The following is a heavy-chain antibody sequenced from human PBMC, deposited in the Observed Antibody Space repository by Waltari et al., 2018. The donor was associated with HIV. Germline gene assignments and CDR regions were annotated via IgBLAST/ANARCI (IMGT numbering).Heavy chain of an antibody. CDR1: GYSISSGYY. V-gene: IGHV4-38-2*02. Sequence: QVQLQESGPGLVRPSETLSLTCTVSGYSISSGYYWGWIRQPPGKGLGWIGNIYHSESTYYNPSLKSRVTISVDTSKNQFSLKLSSVTATDTAVYYCARAGWERVYYDILTGYYPFDYWGQGTLVTVSS. D-gene: IGHD3-9*01. CDR3: ARAGWERVYYDILTGYYPFDY. J-gene: IGHJ4*02. CDR2: IYHSEST.